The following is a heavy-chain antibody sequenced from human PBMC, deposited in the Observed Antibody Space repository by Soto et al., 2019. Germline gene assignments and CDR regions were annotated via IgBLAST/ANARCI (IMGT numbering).Heavy chain of an antibody. V-gene: IGHV1-2*02. CDR2: INPNSGGT. Sequence: VKVSCKASGYTFTGYYMHWVRQAPGQGLEWMGWINPNSGGTNYAQKFQGRVTMTRDTSISTAYMELSRLRSDDTAVYYCAREHSGGFLYYYYCMDVWGQGTTVTVSS. CDR3: AREHSGGFLYYYYCMDV. J-gene: IGHJ6*02. CDR1: GYTFTGYY. D-gene: IGHD6-19*01.